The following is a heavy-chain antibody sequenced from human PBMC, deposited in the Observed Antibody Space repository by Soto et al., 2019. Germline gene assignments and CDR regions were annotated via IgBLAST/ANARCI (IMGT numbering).Heavy chain of an antibody. CDR3: RLTNYGVDY. CDR1: GFTFSSYA. V-gene: IGHV3-64*01. Sequence: EVQLVESGGGLVQPGGSMRLSCAASGFTFSSYAMHWVRQAPGKGLEYVSAISSNGGSTYYANSVKGRFTISRDNSKNTLYLQMGSLRAEDMALYYCRLTNYGVDYWGQGTLVTVSS. CDR2: ISSNGGST. J-gene: IGHJ4*02. D-gene: IGHD4-17*01.